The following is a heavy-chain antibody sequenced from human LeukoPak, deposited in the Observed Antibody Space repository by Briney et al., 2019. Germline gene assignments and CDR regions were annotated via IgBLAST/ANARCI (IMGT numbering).Heavy chain of an antibody. CDR3: ARSSIVVVPAATGYYMDV. CDR1: GGSISSYY. CDR2: IYTSGST. D-gene: IGHD2-2*01. J-gene: IGHJ6*03. V-gene: IGHV4-4*07. Sequence: SETLSLTCTVSGGSISSYYWSWIRQPAGQGLEWIGRIYTSGSTNYNPSLKSRVTMSVDTSKNQFSLKLSSVTAADTAVYYCARSSIVVVPAATGYYMDVWGKGTTVTVSS.